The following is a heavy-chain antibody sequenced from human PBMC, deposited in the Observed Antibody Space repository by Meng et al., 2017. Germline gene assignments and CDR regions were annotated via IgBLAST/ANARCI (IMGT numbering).Heavy chain of an antibody. V-gene: IGHV1-8*01. J-gene: IGHJ5*02. CDR2: MNPNSGNT. CDR3: ARGSSSWITNWFDP. Sequence: QVHLVQVGAEVKKPGASVKVSCKASGYTFTSYDINWVRQATGQGLEWMGWMNPNSGNTGYAQKFQGRVTMTRNTSISTAYMELSSLRSEDTAVYYCARGSSSWITNWFDPWGQETLVTVSS. CDR1: GYTFTSYD. D-gene: IGHD6-13*01.